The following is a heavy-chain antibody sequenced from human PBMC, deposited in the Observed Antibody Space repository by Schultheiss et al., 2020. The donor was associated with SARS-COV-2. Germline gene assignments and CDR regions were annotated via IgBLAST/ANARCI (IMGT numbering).Heavy chain of an antibody. D-gene: IGHD2/OR15-2a*01. V-gene: IGHV3-30*07. CDR2: ISYDGSNK. Sequence: GGSLRLSCAASGFSFSNYAMIWVRQAPGKGLEWVAVISYDGSNKYYADSVKGRFTISRDNSKNSMYLQMNSLRAEDTAVYYCARDSYYASDVWGQGTTVTVSS. J-gene: IGHJ6*02. CDR1: GFSFSNYA. CDR3: ARDSYYASDV.